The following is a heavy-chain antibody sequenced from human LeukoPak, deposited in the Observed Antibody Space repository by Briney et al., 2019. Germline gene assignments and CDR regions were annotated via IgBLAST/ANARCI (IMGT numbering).Heavy chain of an antibody. CDR1: GGSISSGSYY. D-gene: IGHD6-6*01. V-gene: IGHV4-61*02. CDR3: ARDLRIAARPGWFDP. Sequence: SQTLSLTCTVSGGSISSGSYYWSWIRQPAGKGLEWIGRIYTSGSTNYNPSLKSRVTISVDTSKNQFSLKLSSVTAADTAVYYCARDLRIAARPGWFDPWGQGTLVTVSS. J-gene: IGHJ5*02. CDR2: IYTSGST.